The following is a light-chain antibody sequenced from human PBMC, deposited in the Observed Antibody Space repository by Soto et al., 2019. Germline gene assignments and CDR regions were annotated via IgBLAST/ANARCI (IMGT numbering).Light chain of an antibody. CDR1: QSVSTSY. J-gene: IGKJ4*01. Sequence: VLPQSPGTLSLSPGERATLSCSASQSVSTSYLAWYQQQPGQAPRHLIYGASSRATGIPDRFSGSGSGADFTLAISRLEPEDFAVYYCQQYGSVPLTFGGGTKVEIK. CDR2: GAS. CDR3: QQYGSVPLT. V-gene: IGKV3-20*01.